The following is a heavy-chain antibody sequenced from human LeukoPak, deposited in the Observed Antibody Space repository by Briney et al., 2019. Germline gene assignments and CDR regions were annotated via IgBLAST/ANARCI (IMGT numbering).Heavy chain of an antibody. CDR3: ARGQRITIFGVVIIPEGYFDY. V-gene: IGHV1-3*01. Sequence: ASVKVSCKASGYTFTSYAMHWVRQAPGQRLEWMGWINAGNSNTKYSQKFQGRVTITRDTSASTAYMELSSLRSEDTAVYYCARGQRITIFGVVIIPEGYFDYWGQGTLVTVSS. D-gene: IGHD3-3*01. J-gene: IGHJ4*02. CDR1: GYTFTSYA. CDR2: INAGNSNT.